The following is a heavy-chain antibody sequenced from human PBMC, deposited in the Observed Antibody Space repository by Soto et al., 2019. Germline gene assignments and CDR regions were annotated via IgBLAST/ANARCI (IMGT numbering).Heavy chain of an antibody. V-gene: IGHV4-4*02. D-gene: IGHD5-18*01. J-gene: IGHJ4*02. Sequence: QVQLQESGPGLVKPSGTLSLTCAVSGGSISSSYWLSWVRQPPGKGLEWIGQIYHSGNNNYNPSLKNRVSISLDTSKIQFSLRVHSVTDADTAVYYCARSDTSMADYWGQGTLVTVSS. CDR3: ARSDTSMADY. CDR2: IYHSGNN. CDR1: GGSISSSYW.